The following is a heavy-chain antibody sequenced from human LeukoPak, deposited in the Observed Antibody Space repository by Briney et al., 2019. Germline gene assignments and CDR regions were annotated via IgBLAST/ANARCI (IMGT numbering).Heavy chain of an antibody. J-gene: IGHJ4*02. CDR3: ARETSLAGFASGLGFNY. Sequence: SGTLFLTCAVSGGSISSSNWWSLVRQPPGRGLEWIGYVYGSGNTNYNPSLKSRVTMSIDTSKNQFSLMMTSVTAADTATYYCARETSLAGFASGLGFNYWGQGILVTVSS. V-gene: IGHV4-4*02. CDR1: GGSISSSNW. CDR2: VYGSGNT. D-gene: IGHD6-19*01.